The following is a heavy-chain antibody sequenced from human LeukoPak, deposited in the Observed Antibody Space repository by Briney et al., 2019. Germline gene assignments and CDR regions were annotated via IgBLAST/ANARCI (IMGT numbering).Heavy chain of an antibody. D-gene: IGHD2-2*01. CDR1: GYTFTSYY. J-gene: IGHJ5*02. Sequence: ASVKVSCKASGYTFTSYYMHWVRQAPGQGLEWMGIINPSGGSTSYAQKFQGRVTITADESTSTAYMELSSLRFEDTAVYYCAKIYCSSTSCYDGRGWFDPWGQGTLVTVSS. CDR3: AKIYCSSTSCYDGRGWFDP. V-gene: IGHV1-46*01. CDR2: INPSGGST.